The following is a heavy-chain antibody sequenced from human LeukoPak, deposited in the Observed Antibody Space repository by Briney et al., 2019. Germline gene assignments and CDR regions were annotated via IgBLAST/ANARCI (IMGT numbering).Heavy chain of an antibody. CDR3: ARDEATAMVRVAFDY. D-gene: IGHD5-18*01. J-gene: IGHJ4*02. Sequence: GGSLRLSCAASGFTFSSYGMHWVRQAPGKGLEWVAFIRYDGSNKYYADSVKGRFTISRDNSKNTLYLQMNSLRAEDTAVYYCARDEATAMVRVAFDYWGQGTLVTVSS. V-gene: IGHV3-30*02. CDR2: IRYDGSNK. CDR1: GFTFSSYG.